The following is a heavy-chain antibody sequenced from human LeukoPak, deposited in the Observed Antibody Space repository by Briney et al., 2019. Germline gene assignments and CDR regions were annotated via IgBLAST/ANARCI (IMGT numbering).Heavy chain of an antibody. D-gene: IGHD1-7*01. Sequence: PSETLSLTCAVYGGSFSGYYWSWIRQPPGKGLEWIGEINHSGSTNYNPSLKSRVTISVDTSKNQFSLKLSSVTAADTAVYYCARDPAGTTGNWFDPWGQGTLVTVSS. CDR2: INHSGST. J-gene: IGHJ5*02. CDR3: ARDPAGTTGNWFDP. V-gene: IGHV4-34*01. CDR1: GGSFSGYY.